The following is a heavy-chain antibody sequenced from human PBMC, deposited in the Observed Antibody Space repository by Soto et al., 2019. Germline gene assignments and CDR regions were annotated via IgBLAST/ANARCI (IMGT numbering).Heavy chain of an antibody. V-gene: IGHV4-31*03. CDR2: IYYSGST. CDR1: GGSISSGGYY. D-gene: IGHD4-17*01. CDR3: ARVDGDPEVYYYYYGMDV. J-gene: IGHJ6*02. Sequence: SATLSLTCTVSGGSISSGGYYWSWIRQHPGKGLEWIGYIYYSGSTYYNPSLKSRVTISLDTSKNQFSLKLSSVTAADTAVYYCARVDGDPEVYYYYYGMDVWGQGTTVTVSS.